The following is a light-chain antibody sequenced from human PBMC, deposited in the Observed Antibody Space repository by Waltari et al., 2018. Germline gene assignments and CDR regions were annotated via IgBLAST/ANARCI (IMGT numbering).Light chain of an antibody. V-gene: IGLV1-44*01. CDR1: SSDIGSNT. Sequence: QSVLTQPPSASGTPGQRVTISCSGRSSDIGSNTVNWYQHLPGTAPRLLSYCNYYRPSGVPDRFSGSTSGTSASLAISGLQSEDEAVFYCATWDDSLKGFVFGSGTKVTVL. J-gene: IGLJ1*01. CDR3: ATWDDSLKGFV. CDR2: CNY.